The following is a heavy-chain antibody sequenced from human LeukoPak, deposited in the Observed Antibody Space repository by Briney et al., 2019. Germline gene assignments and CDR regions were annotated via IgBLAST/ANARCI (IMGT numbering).Heavy chain of an antibody. D-gene: IGHD3-16*01. J-gene: IGHJ3*01. Sequence: SETLSLTCTVSGGSISGTYYWSWIRQPPGKGLEWIGYIYYAGTTDSNPSLKSRVTISLDTSKNQFSLNLSSVTAADTAVYYCARRWVYDKRAFDAWGQGTMVTVSS. CDR1: GGSISGTYY. V-gene: IGHV4-59*08. CDR3: ARRWVYDKRAFDA. CDR2: IYYAGTT.